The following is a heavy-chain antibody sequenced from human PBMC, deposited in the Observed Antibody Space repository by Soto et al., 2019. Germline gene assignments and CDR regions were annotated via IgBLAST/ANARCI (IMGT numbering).Heavy chain of an antibody. J-gene: IGHJ6*03. CDR3: ERRV. CDR1: GFAFSLYP. Sequence: VGSLRLSCVSSGFAFSLYPINWVRQAPGKGLEWVSGIGAGGNDTYYADSVKGRLIVFMDNSKNSVYLQMNSLRAEDTAVYYCERRVWGKGNMVNXS. CDR2: IGAGGNDT. V-gene: IGHV3-23*01.